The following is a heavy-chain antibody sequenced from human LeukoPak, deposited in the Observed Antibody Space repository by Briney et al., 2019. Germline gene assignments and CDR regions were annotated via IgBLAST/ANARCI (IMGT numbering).Heavy chain of an antibody. D-gene: IGHD3-16*02. V-gene: IGHV1-2*02. J-gene: IGHJ4*02. CDR3: ARADYDYVWGSYRQYYFDY. Sequence: ASVKVSCKASGYTFTGYYMHWVRQAPGQGLEWMGWINPNSGGTNYAQKFQGRVTMTRDTSISTAYMELSRLRSDDTAVYYCARADYDYVWGSYRQYYFDYWGQGTLVTVSS. CDR1: GYTFTGYY. CDR2: INPNSGGT.